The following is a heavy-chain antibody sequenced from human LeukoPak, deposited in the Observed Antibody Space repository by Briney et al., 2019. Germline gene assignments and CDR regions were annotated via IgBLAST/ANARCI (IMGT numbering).Heavy chain of an antibody. CDR3: ARDYYDSSGHPHFDY. Sequence: PGGSLRLSCAASGFTFSSYAMSWVRQAPGKGLEWVSAISGSGGSTYYADSVKGRFTISRDNSKNTLYLQMNSLRAEDTAVYYCARDYYDSSGHPHFDYWGQGTLVTVSS. D-gene: IGHD3-22*01. J-gene: IGHJ4*02. CDR1: GFTFSSYA. CDR2: ISGSGGST. V-gene: IGHV3-23*01.